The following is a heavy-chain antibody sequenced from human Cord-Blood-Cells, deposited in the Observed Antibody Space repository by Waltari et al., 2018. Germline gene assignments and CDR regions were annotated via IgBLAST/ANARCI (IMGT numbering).Heavy chain of an antibody. Sequence: QITLKESGPTLVKPTQTLTLTCTFSGFSLSTSGVGVGWIRQPPGKALEWLALVYWDDDKRYSPTMKGRHTLTNDTSKEQAVLSMTTMDPGNTATYNCGQSLYGSSADYGKDVGGHGATVTVSS. D-gene: IGHD6-25*01. CDR3: GQSLYGSSADYGKDV. J-gene: IGHJ6*02. CDR1: GFSLSTSGVG. CDR2: VYWDDDK. V-gene: IGHV2-5*02.